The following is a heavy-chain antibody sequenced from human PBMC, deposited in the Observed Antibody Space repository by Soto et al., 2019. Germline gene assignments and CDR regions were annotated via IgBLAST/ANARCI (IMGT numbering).Heavy chain of an antibody. CDR3: ARVSNYLNWFPEAFDI. J-gene: IGHJ3*02. CDR1: GYSFSIYS. V-gene: IGHV5-51*01. Sequence: GESLKISCKGSGYSFSIYSIAWVRRMPGKGLEWMGIFNPADSQTRYSPSFEGQVTFSTDRSTTTAYLHWGSLKASDTGMYYCARVSNYLNWFPEAFDIWGQGTMVTVSS. D-gene: IGHD3-10*01. CDR2: FNPADSQT.